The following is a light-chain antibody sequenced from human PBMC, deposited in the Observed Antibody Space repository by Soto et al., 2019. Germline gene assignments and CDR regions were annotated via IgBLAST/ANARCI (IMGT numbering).Light chain of an antibody. CDR1: SSNIGINT. Sequence: QSGLTQPPSASGTPGQRVTISCSGSSSNIGINTVNWYQQLPGTAPKLLIYSNTQRPSGVPDRFSGSKSGTSASLAISGLQSEDDADYYCAAWDDSLNGWVFGGGTKLTVL. CDR3: AAWDDSLNGWV. CDR2: SNT. J-gene: IGLJ2*01. V-gene: IGLV1-44*01.